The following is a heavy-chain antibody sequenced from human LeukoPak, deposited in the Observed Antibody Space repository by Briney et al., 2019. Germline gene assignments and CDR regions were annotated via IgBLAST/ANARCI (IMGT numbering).Heavy chain of an antibody. Sequence: GDSLKISCKGSGYSFTSCWIGWVRQMPGEGLEWMGIIYPGDSDTRYSPTFQGQVTISADKSISTAYLQWSSLKASDTAMYYCARTTVTTLAYFQHWGQGTLVTVSS. CDR3: ARTTVTTLAYFQH. CDR1: GYSFTSCW. V-gene: IGHV5-51*01. CDR2: IYPGDSDT. D-gene: IGHD4-17*01. J-gene: IGHJ1*01.